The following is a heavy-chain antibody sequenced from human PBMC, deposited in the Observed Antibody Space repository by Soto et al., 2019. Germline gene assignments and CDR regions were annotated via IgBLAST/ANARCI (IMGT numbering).Heavy chain of an antibody. CDR1: GFTFSSYA. CDR3: AKDWKDVWVVDAFDI. J-gene: IGHJ3*02. D-gene: IGHD1-1*01. Sequence: GGSLRLSCAASGFTFSSYAMSWVRQAPGKGLEWVSAISGSGGSTYYADSVKGRFTISRDNSRNTLYLQMNSLRAEDTAVYYCAKDWKDVWVVDAFDIWGQGTMVTVSS. CDR2: ISGSGGST. V-gene: IGHV3-23*01.